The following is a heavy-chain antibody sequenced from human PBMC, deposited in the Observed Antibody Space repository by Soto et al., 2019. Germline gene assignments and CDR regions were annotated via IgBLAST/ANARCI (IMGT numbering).Heavy chain of an antibody. CDR1: GYTFFTYD. CDR3: ARHLGPTTSENWFDP. J-gene: IGHJ5*02. V-gene: IGHV1-18*01. Sequence: QVHLVQSGVEVKTPGASVKVSCQASGYTFFTYDISWVRQAPGQGLAWMGWISTYSGDTKYARKFQCRVTMTTDTSTTTAYLELRSLRSDDTAVYYWARHLGPTTSENWFDPWGQVTLVSVSS. D-gene: IGHD5-12*01. CDR2: ISTYSGDT.